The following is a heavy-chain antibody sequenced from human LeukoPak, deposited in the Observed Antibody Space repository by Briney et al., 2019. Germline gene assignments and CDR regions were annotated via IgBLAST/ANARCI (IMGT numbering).Heavy chain of an antibody. CDR1: GFTSSSYA. CDR2: ISGSGGST. D-gene: IGHD3-22*01. V-gene: IGHV3-23*01. Sequence: GGSLRLSCAASGFTSSSYAMSWVRQAPGKGLEWVSAISGSGGSTYYADSVKGRFTISRDDAKNSLYLEMDSLRAEDTAVYYCARTIYYYESTSYFSDAFDVWGQGTMVTVSS. CDR3: ARTIYYYESTSYFSDAFDV. J-gene: IGHJ3*01.